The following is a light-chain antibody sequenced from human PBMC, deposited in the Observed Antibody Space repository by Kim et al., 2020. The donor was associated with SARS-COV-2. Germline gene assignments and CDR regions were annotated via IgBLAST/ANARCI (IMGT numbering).Light chain of an antibody. CDR1: QDISSN. Sequence: ASVDDRVTITCRASQDISSNLAWYQQKPGKAPNLLIYLTSTLQSGVSSRFSGSGSGTEFTLTISTLQPEDVATYYCQQIKNYPLTFGGGTKVDIK. CDR3: QQIKNYPLT. J-gene: IGKJ4*01. V-gene: IGKV1-9*01. CDR2: LTS.